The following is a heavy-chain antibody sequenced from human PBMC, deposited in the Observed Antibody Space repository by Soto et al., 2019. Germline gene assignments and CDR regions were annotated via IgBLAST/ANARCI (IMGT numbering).Heavy chain of an antibody. CDR3: ARGLSSSSHYYYMDV. CDR1: GGSFSGYY. J-gene: IGHJ6*03. CDR2: INHSGST. V-gene: IGHV4-34*01. Sequence: SETLSLTCAVYGGSFSGYYWSWIRQPPGKGLEWIGEINHSGSTNYNPSLKSRVTISVDTSKNQFSLKLSSVTAADTAVYYCARGLSSSSHYYYMDVWGKGTTVTVSS. D-gene: IGHD6-6*01.